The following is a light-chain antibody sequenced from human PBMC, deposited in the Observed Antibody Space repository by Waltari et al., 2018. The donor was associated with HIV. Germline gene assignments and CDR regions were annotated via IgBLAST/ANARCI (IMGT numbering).Light chain of an antibody. CDR2: GAS. CDR1: ETIHNN. J-gene: IGKJ1*01. CDR3: QHYDNWPPWT. V-gene: IGKV3-15*01. Sequence: EIIMTQSPLTLSVSPGDRVTLSCMASETIHNNLAWYQQKPGQAPRLLSYGASTRATGIPARFSGSGSGTDFSLTISSLQSEDFAVYYCQHYDNWPPWTFGQGTTVESK.